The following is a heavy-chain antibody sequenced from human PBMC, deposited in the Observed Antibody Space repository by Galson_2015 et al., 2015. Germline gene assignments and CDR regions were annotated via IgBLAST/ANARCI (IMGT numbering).Heavy chain of an antibody. V-gene: IGHV3-33*01. CDR2: IWYDGSNK. D-gene: IGHD2-2*01. J-gene: IGHJ5*02. CDR3: ARAPGYCSSTSCYSNWFDP. Sequence: SLRLSCAASGFTFSSYGMHWVRQAPGKGLEWVAVIWYDGSNKYYADSVKGRFTISRDNPKNTLYLQMNSLRAEDTAVYYCARAPGYCSSTSCYSNWFDPWGQGTLVTVSS. CDR1: GFTFSSYG.